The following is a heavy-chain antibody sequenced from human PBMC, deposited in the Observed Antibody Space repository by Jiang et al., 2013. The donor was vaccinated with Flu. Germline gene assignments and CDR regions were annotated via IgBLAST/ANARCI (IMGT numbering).Heavy chain of an antibody. D-gene: IGHD3-22*01. CDR2: IYYSGYT. CDR1: GGSISSYY. Sequence: GLVKPSETLSLTCTVSGGSISSYYWSWIRQPPGKGLEWIGYIYYSGYTNYNPSLKSRVTISVDTSKNQFSLKLSSVTAADTAVYYCARVQDYYDSSGYYYGTFDYWGQGTLVTVSS. J-gene: IGHJ4*02. V-gene: IGHV4-59*01. CDR3: ARVQDYYDSSGYYYGTFDY.